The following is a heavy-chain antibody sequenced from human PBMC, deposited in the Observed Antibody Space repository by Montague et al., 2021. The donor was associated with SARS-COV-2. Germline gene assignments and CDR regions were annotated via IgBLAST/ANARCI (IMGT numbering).Heavy chain of an antibody. CDR1: GDSVSSTTYY. Sequence: SETLSLTCTVSGDSVSSTTYYWAWIRQPPGKGLEYIGTIYYSGSSYYNPSLKSRIAMSVDTSKSQFSLKLDSVTAADTAVYYCARVGGGRTFYYWGQGILVTVSS. D-gene: IGHD3-16*01. CDR2: IYYSGSS. V-gene: IGHV4-39*07. CDR3: ARVGGGRTFYY. J-gene: IGHJ4*02.